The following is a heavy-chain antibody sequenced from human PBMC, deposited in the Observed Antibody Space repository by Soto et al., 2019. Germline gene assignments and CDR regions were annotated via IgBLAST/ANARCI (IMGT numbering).Heavy chain of an antibody. D-gene: IGHD4-4*01. V-gene: IGHV4-59*01. J-gene: IGHJ4*02. CDR1: GGSISSYY. CDR2: IYYSGST. Sequence: SETLSLTXTVSGGSISSYYWSWIRQPPGKGLEWIGYIYYSGSTNYNPSLKSRVTISVDTSKNQFSLKLSSVTAADTAVYYCASVTGDGYSSFNYWGQGTLVTVSS. CDR3: ASVTGDGYSSFNY.